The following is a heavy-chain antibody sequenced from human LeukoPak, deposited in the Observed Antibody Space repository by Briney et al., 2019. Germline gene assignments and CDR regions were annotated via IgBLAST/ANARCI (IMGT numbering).Heavy chain of an antibody. V-gene: IGHV3-23*01. D-gene: IGHD6-19*01. CDR3: AKIPYEYGSGWYSGFHL. CDR2: ISGSGSAK. Sequence: QSGGSLRLSCVASGFPYTNYAMSWIRQAPGKGLEWVLSISGSGSAKYFADSVKGRITFSRDNSKNTLSLQLSSLRVEDTAVYYCAKIPYEYGSGWYSGFHLWGQGTQVTVSS. CDR1: GFPYTNYA. J-gene: IGHJ3*01.